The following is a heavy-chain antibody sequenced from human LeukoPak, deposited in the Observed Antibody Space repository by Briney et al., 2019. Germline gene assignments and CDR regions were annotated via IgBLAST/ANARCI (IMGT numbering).Heavy chain of an antibody. V-gene: IGHV3-49*04. CDR1: GFTFSSYA. D-gene: IGHD3-10*01. Sequence: GGSLRLSCAASGFTFSSYAMHWVRQAPGQGLEWVGFIRSKAYGGTTEYAASVKGRFTISRDDSKSIAYLKMNSLKTEDTAVYYCTRTGRFGELLAFDYWGQGTLVAVSS. J-gene: IGHJ4*02. CDR2: IRSKAYGGTT. CDR3: TRTGRFGELLAFDY.